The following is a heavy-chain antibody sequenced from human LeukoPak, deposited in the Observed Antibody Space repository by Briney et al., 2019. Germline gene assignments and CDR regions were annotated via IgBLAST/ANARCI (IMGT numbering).Heavy chain of an antibody. CDR3: AGLVGRYSSGLYYYYFDY. V-gene: IGHV3-23*01. CDR1: GFTFSSYA. D-gene: IGHD3-22*01. Sequence: GGSLRLSCAASGFTFSSYAMSWVRQAPGKGLEWVSAISGSGGSTYYADSVKGRFTISRVNSKNTLYLQMNSLRAEDTAVYYCAGLVGRYSSGLYYYYFDYWGQGTLVTVSS. CDR2: ISGSGGST. J-gene: IGHJ4*02.